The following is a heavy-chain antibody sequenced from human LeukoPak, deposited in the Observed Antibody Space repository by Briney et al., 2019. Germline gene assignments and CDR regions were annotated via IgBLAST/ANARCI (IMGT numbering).Heavy chain of an antibody. CDR1: GFTFSSYA. J-gene: IGHJ3*02. Sequence: GGSLRLSCAASGFTFSSYAMTWVRQAPGKGLGWVSGLSGGGSSGGSTYYADSVKGRFTISRDTSKYTLYLHMNSLRAEDTAVYYCARDGDSGSYRWEAFDIWGQGTMVTVSS. CDR3: ARDGDSGSYRWEAFDI. CDR2: LSGGGSSGGST. D-gene: IGHD1-26*01. V-gene: IGHV3-23*01.